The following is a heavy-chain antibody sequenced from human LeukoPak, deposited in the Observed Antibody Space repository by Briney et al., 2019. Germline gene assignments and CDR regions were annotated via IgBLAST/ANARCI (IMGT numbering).Heavy chain of an antibody. CDR3: TRHGNYNFDS. Sequence: GGSLRLSCGASGFTFSEHWMGWVRQAPGKGLQWVANIKTDGSAKYYVDSVKGRFTVSRDNAKNSLFLQMNSLRVEDTAIYYCTRHGNYNFDSWGQETLVTVSS. CDR1: GFTFSEHW. CDR2: IKTDGSAK. D-gene: IGHD4-17*01. J-gene: IGHJ4*02. V-gene: IGHV3-7*01.